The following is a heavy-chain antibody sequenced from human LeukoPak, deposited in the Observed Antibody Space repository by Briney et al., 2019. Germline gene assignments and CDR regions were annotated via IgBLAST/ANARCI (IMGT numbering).Heavy chain of an antibody. Sequence: PSETLSLTCSVPGGSISSYYWSWIRQPPGKGLEWIGQINHSGSTNYNPSLKSRVTISVDTSKNQFSLKLSSVAAADTAVYYCARRHYYDSSAYASDFDYWGQGTLVTVSS. D-gene: IGHD3-22*01. CDR3: ARRHYYDSSAYASDFDY. CDR1: GGSISSYY. CDR2: INHSGST. V-gene: IGHV4-34*01. J-gene: IGHJ4*02.